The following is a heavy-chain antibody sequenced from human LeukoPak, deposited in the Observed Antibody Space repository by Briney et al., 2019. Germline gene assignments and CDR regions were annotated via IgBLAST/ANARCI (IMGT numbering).Heavy chain of an antibody. CDR1: GFTFSSYA. CDR3: ARSDYLTN. Sequence: GGSLRLSCAASGFTFSSYAMSWVRQAPGKGLVWVSRIKNDGSFTNYADSVKGRFTISRDNAKNTLHLQMNSLRAEDTAVYYCARSDYLTNWGQGTLVTVSS. J-gene: IGHJ4*02. D-gene: IGHD4-17*01. V-gene: IGHV3-74*01. CDR2: IKNDGSFT.